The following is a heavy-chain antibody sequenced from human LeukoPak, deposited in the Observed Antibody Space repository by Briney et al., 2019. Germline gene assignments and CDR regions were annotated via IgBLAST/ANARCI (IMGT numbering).Heavy chain of an antibody. CDR1: GFTFSSYS. V-gene: IGHV3-21*01. J-gene: IGHJ5*02. D-gene: IGHD3-10*01. CDR2: ISSSSSYI. CDR3: XXXXRXXGXXXXFDP. Sequence: CXXSGFTFSSYSMNWVRQARGKGMEWVSSISSSSSYIYYADSVKGGFTISREKAKNLLYVEMKRLRAEETGVYYXXXXXRXXGXXXXFDPWGXGXLVTVSS.